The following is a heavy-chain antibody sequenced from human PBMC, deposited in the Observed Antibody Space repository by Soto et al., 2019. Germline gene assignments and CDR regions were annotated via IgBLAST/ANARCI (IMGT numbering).Heavy chain of an antibody. CDR1: GFTFSTYW. CDR2: INQDGSAK. J-gene: IGHJ6*02. D-gene: IGHD5-12*01. CDR3: ATELRKRRDGYNWREYYYYYYGMDV. Sequence: PGGSLRLSCAASGFTFSTYWMSWVRQAPGKGLEWVANINQDGSAKYYVDSVKGRFTISRDNVKNSLYLQMNSLRAEDTAVYYCATELRKRRDGYNWREYYYYYYGMDVWGQGTAVTVSS. V-gene: IGHV3-7*03.